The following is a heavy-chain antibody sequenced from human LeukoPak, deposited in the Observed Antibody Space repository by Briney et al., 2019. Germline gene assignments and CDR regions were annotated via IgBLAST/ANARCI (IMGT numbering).Heavy chain of an antibody. V-gene: IGHV1-18*01. CDR3: ARDDLTGYYAHYYMDV. Sequence: ASVKVSCKASGYTFTSYGISWVRQAPGQGLEWMGWISAYNGNTNYAQKFQGRVTITTDESTSTAYMELSSLRSEDTAVYYCARDDLTGYYAHYYMDVWGKGTTVTVSS. J-gene: IGHJ6*03. CDR1: GYTFTSYG. CDR2: ISAYNGNT. D-gene: IGHD3-9*01.